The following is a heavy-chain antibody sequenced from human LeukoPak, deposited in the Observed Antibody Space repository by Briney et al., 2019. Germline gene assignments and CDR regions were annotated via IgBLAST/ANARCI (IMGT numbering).Heavy chain of an antibody. V-gene: IGHV1-69*05. CDR2: IIPIFGTA. CDR1: GGTFSSYA. D-gene: IGHD3-10*01. CDR3: ARDHIYGSGSFDY. J-gene: IGHJ4*02. Sequence: PSVKVSCKASGGTFSSYAISWVRQAPGQGLEWMGGIIPIFGTANYAQKFQGRVTITTDESTSTAYMELSSLRSEDTAVYYCARDHIYGSGSFDYWGQGTLVTVSS.